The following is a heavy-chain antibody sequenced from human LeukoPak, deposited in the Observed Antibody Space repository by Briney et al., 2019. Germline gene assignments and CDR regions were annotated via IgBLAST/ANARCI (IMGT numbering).Heavy chain of an antibody. CDR2: ISSSGSTI. CDR3: ASGSSSSSAFDI. V-gene: IGHV3-11*01. CDR1: GFTFDDYA. Sequence: SLRLSCAASGFTFDDYAMHWVRHAPGKGLEWVSYISSSGSTIYYADSVKGRFTISRDNAKNSLYLQMNSLRAEDTAVYYCASGSSSSSAFDIWGQGTMVTVSS. D-gene: IGHD6-6*01. J-gene: IGHJ3*02.